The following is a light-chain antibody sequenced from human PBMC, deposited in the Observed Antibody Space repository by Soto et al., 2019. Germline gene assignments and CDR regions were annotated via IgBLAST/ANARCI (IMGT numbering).Light chain of an antibody. V-gene: IGKV3-20*01. J-gene: IGKJ1*01. CDR1: RSVSSSY. Sequence: ETVLTQSPGTLSLSPGERATLFCRASRSVSSSYLAWYQQKPGQAPRLLIYGASSRATGIPDRFSGSGSGTDFTLTIIRLEPEDFAVYYCQHYGSSPPSWTFGQGTKVEIK. CDR3: QHYGSSPPSWT. CDR2: GAS.